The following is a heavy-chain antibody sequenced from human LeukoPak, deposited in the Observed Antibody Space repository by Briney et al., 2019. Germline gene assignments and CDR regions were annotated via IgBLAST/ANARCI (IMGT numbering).Heavy chain of an antibody. CDR1: GFTFSSYA. J-gene: IGHJ4*02. V-gene: IGHV3-23*01. CDR2: ISGSGGST. CDR3: AKQWGYSYGCDY. Sequence: AGGSLRLSCAASGFTFSSYAMSWVRQAPGKGLEWVSAISGSGGSTYYADSVKGRFTISRDNSKNTLYLQMNSLRAEDTAVYYCAKQWGYSYGCDYWGRGTLVTVSS. D-gene: IGHD5-18*01.